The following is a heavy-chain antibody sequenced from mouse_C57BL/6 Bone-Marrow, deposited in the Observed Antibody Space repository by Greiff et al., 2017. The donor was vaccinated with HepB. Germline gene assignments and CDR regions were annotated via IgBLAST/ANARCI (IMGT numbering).Heavy chain of an antibody. D-gene: IGHD2-3*01. J-gene: IGHJ1*03. CDR1: GYTFTDYY. CDR2: INPYNGGT. Sequence: QLQQSGPVLVKPGASVKMSCKASGYTFTDYYMNWVKQSHGKSLEWIGVINPYNGGTSYNQKFKGKATLTVDKSSSTAYMELNSLTSEDSAVYYCARNEGYYVAFDVWGTGTTVTVSS. V-gene: IGHV1-19*01. CDR3: ARNEGYYVAFDV.